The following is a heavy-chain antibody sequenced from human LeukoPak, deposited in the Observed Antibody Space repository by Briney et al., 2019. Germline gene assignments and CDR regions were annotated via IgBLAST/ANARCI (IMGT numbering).Heavy chain of an antibody. J-gene: IGHJ4*02. Sequence: PGGSLRLSCAASGFTFSNHGMHWVRQAPGKGREWVAVIWYDGSNKYYGDSVKGRFTISRDNSKNTVYLQMNSLRAEDTAVYYCATTPPGDGYNYGSWWGQGTLVTVSS. CDR2: IWYDGSNK. D-gene: IGHD5-24*01. V-gene: IGHV3-33*01. CDR3: ATTPPGDGYNYGSW. CDR1: GFTFSNHG.